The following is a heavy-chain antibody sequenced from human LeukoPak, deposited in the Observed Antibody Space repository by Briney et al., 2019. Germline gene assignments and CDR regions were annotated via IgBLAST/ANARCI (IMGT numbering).Heavy chain of an antibody. Sequence: DSVKVSCKASGYTFTGYYMHWVRQAPGQGLEWMGWINPNSGGTNYAQKFQGRVTMTRDTSISTAYMELSRLRSDDTAVYYCARNYGSGRGEWFDPWGQGTLVTVSS. D-gene: IGHD3-10*01. CDR2: INPNSGGT. J-gene: IGHJ5*02. V-gene: IGHV1-2*02. CDR3: ARNYGSGRGEWFDP. CDR1: GYTFTGYY.